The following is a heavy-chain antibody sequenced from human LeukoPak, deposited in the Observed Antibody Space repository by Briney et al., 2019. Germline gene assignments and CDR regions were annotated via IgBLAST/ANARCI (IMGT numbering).Heavy chain of an antibody. D-gene: IGHD4-17*01. CDR3: ARALAPGGYDGDYFPFTWFDY. V-gene: IGHV3-66*01. CDR2: IYSGGST. J-gene: IGHJ4*02. CDR1: GFTVSSNY. Sequence: GGSLRLSCAASGFTVSSNYMSWVRQAPGKGLEWVSVIYSGGSTYYADSVKGRFTISRDNSKNTLYLQMNSLRAEDTAVFYCARALAPGGYDGDYFPFTWFDYWGQGTLVTVSS.